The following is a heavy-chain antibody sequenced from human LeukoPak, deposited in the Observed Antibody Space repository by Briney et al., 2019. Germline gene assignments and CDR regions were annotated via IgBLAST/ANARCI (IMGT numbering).Heavy chain of an antibody. Sequence: KPSETLSLTCAVYGGSFSGYYWNWIRQPPGKGLEWIGEINQSGSTKYSPSLKSRVTISVDTSKNQFSLKLSSVTAADTAVYYCARGLGGSSGCFGYWGQGTLVTVSS. CDR1: GGSFSGYY. V-gene: IGHV4-34*01. J-gene: IGHJ4*02. CDR3: ARGLGGSSGCFGY. D-gene: IGHD6-19*01. CDR2: INQSGST.